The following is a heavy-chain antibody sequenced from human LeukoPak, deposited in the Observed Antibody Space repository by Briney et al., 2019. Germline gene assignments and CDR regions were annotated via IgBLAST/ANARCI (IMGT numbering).Heavy chain of an antibody. D-gene: IGHD3-16*02. CDR2: IYYSGST. CDR1: GGSISSSSYY. V-gene: IGHV4-39*01. J-gene: IGHJ4*02. Sequence: SETLSLTCTVSGGSISSSSYYWGWIRQPPGKGLEWIGSIYYSGSTYYNPSLKSRVTISVDTSKNQFSLKLSSVTAADTAVYYCAGLPVGVWGSYRYRYFDYWGQGTLVTVSS. CDR3: AGLPVGVWGSYRYRYFDY.